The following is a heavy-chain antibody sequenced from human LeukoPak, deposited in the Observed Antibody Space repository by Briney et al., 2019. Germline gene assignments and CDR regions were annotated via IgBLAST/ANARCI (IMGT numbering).Heavy chain of an antibody. Sequence: GGSLRLSCAASGFTFSSYAMSWVRQAPGKGLEWVSTISNSDGSTYYADSVKGRFSISRDNAKNSLYLQMNSLRAEDTAVYYCAPSRGYQLLGGADAFDIWGQGTTVTVSS. CDR2: ISNSDGST. CDR3: APSRGYQLLGGADAFDI. CDR1: GFTFSSYA. V-gene: IGHV3-23*01. J-gene: IGHJ3*02. D-gene: IGHD2-2*01.